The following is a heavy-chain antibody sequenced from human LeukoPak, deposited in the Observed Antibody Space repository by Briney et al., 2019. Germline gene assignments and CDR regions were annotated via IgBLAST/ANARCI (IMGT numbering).Heavy chain of an antibody. Sequence: GGSLRLSCAASGFTFSSYWMHWVRQAPGKGLVWVSRINSDGSSTSYADSVKGRFTISRDNAKNTLYLQMNSLRAEDTAVYYCARDPPSWGYYDSSGYYFDYWGQGTLVTVSS. CDR1: GFTFSSYW. D-gene: IGHD3-22*01. CDR3: ARDPPSWGYYDSSGYYFDY. V-gene: IGHV3-74*01. J-gene: IGHJ4*02. CDR2: INSDGSST.